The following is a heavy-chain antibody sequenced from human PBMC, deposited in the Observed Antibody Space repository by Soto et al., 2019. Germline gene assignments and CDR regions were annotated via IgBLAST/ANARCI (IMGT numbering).Heavy chain of an antibody. Sequence: SETLSLTCTVSGGSISSYYWSWIRQPPGKGLEWIGYIYYSGSTNYNPSLKSRVTISVDTSKNQFSLKLSSVTAADTAVYYCARARAAAGYYFDYWGQGTLVTVSS. CDR2: IYYSGST. CDR3: ARARAAAGYYFDY. D-gene: IGHD6-13*01. V-gene: IGHV4-59*01. J-gene: IGHJ4*02. CDR1: GGSISSYY.